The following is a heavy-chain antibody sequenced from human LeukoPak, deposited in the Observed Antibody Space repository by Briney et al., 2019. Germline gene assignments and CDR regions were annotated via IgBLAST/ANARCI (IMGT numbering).Heavy chain of an antibody. CDR1: GGTFSSYA. J-gene: IGHJ6*03. V-gene: IGHV1-69*13. CDR2: IIPIFGTA. D-gene: IGHD3-9*01. CDR3: ARSRDDILTGYVYYYYMDV. Sequence: SVKVSCKASGGTFSSYATSWVRQAPGQGLEWVGGIIPIFGTANYAQKFQGRVTITADESTSTTYMELSSLRSEDTAVYYCARSRDDILTGYVYYYYMDVWGKGTTVTVSS.